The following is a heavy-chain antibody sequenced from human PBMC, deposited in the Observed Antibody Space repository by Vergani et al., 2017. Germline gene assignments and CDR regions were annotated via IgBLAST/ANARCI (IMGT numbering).Heavy chain of an antibody. Sequence: QVQLVQSGAEVKKPGSSVKVSCKVSGYTLTELSMHWVRQAPGKGLEWMGGFDPEDGETIYAQKFQGRVTMTEDTSTDTAYMELSSLRSADTAVYYCARVPYSSGWYDWYFDLWGRGTLVTVSS. D-gene: IGHD6-19*01. V-gene: IGHV1-24*01. CDR3: ARVPYSSGWYDWYFDL. CDR1: GYTLTELS. J-gene: IGHJ2*01. CDR2: FDPEDGET.